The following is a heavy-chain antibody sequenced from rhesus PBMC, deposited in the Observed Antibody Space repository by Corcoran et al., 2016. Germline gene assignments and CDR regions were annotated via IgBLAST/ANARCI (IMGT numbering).Heavy chain of an antibody. J-gene: IGHJ3*01. Sequence: QLQLQESGPGLVKPSETLSLTCAVSGYSISSGYGWSWIRQPPGKGLEWIWYISYSGITSYNPSLKRRVTISRDTSKNQFSLKLSSVTAADTAVYYCARGGRRYCTGSGCYARDAFDFWGQGLRVTVSS. CDR3: ARGGRRYCTGSGCYARDAFDF. CDR1: GYSISSGYG. V-gene: IGHV4-122*02. D-gene: IGHD2-21*01. CDR2: ISYSGIT.